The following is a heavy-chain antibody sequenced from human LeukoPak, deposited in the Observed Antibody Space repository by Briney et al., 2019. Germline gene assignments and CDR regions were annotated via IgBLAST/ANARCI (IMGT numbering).Heavy chain of an antibody. D-gene: IGHD1-26*01. CDR2: INHSGST. J-gene: IGHJ6*02. CDR1: GGSFSGYY. Sequence: PSETLSLTCAVYGGSFSGYYWSWIRQPPGKGLEWIGEINHSGSTNYNPSLKSRVTISVDTSKNQFSLKLSSVTAADTAVYYCARGRSNYYGMDVWGQGTTVTVSS. CDR3: ARGRSNYYGMDV. V-gene: IGHV4-34*01.